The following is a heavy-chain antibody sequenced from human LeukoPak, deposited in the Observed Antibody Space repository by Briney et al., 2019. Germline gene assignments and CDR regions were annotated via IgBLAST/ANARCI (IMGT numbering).Heavy chain of an antibody. CDR3: ARNLRFLEWLIDY. Sequence: PGGSLRLPCAASGFSFSSYSMNWVRQAPGKGLEWVSYITSSSSTMYYADAVKGRFAISRDNAKNSLYLQMNSLRAEDTAVYYCARNLRFLEWLIDYWGQGTLVTVSS. J-gene: IGHJ4*02. CDR1: GFSFSSYS. CDR2: ITSSSSTM. V-gene: IGHV3-48*01. D-gene: IGHD3-3*01.